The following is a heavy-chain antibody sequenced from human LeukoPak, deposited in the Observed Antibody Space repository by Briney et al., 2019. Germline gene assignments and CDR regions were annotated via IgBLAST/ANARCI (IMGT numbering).Heavy chain of an antibody. V-gene: IGHV3-11*04. CDR2: ISSSGSTI. D-gene: IGHD4-4*01. J-gene: IGHJ4*02. CDR1: GFTFSDYY. CDR3: ARDRIMTTVTFDY. Sequence: GGSLRLSCAASGFTFSDYYMSWIRQAPGKGLEWVSYISSSGSTIYYADSVKGRFTISRDNAKNSLYLQMNSLRAEDTAVYYCARDRIMTTVTFDYWGQGTLVTVSS.